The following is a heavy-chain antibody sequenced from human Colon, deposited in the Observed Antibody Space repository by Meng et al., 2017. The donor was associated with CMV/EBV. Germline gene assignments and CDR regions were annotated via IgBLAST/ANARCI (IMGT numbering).Heavy chain of an antibody. CDR3: FMGHYSGA. CDR1: GFTFRNFW. Sequence: GGSLRLSCVASGFTFRNFWMNWVRQAPGTGLEWVANIEDDGSAAYYANSVKGRFTISRDNAKDSLYLKMNSLRGEDTAVYYCFMGHYSGAWGQGTLVTVSS. D-gene: IGHD2-21*01. J-gene: IGHJ5*02. CDR2: IEDDGSAA. V-gene: IGHV3-7*01.